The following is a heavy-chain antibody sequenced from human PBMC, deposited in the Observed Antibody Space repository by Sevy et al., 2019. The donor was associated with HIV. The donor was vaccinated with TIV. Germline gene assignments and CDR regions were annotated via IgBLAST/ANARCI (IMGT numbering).Heavy chain of an antibody. D-gene: IGHD3-22*01. V-gene: IGHV1-69*13. CDR1: GGTFSSYA. J-gene: IGHJ3*02. Sequence: ASVKVSCKASGGTFSSYAISWVRQAPGQGLEWMGGIIPVFPTANYPQKFQGRVTITADGSTSTVYMELSSLGSDDTAVYYCASTDYYDSSGYYLYAFDIWGQGTMVTVSS. CDR3: ASTDYYDSSGYYLYAFDI. CDR2: IIPVFPTA.